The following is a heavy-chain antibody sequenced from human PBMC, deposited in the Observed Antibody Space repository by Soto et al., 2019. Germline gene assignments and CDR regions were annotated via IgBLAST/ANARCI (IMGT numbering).Heavy chain of an antibody. CDR2: INAGNGNT. Sequence: VQLVQSGAEVKKPGASVKVSCKASGYTFTSYAMHWVRQAPGQRLEWMGWINAGNGNTKYSQKFQGRVTITRDTSASTAYMELSSLRSEDTAVYSCAGDKGPYGMDVWGQGATVTVSS. V-gene: IGHV1-3*01. CDR3: AGDKGPYGMDV. J-gene: IGHJ6*02. CDR1: GYTFTSYA.